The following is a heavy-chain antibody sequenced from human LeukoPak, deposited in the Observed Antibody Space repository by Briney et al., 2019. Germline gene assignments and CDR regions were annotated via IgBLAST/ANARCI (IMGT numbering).Heavy chain of an antibody. CDR3: ATYGERGFDI. V-gene: IGHV4-59*01. J-gene: IGHJ3*02. Sequence: SETLSPTCTVSGGSISSYYWSWIRQPPGRGLEWIGYIYYSGSTNYSPSLKSRVTLSVDTSKNQFSLKLSSVTAADTAVYYCATYGERGFDIWGQGTMVTVSS. D-gene: IGHD4-17*01. CDR2: IYYSGST. CDR1: GGSISSYY.